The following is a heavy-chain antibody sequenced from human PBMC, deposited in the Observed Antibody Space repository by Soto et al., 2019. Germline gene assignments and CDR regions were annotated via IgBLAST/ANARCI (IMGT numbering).Heavy chain of an antibody. CDR1: GGSFSGYY. D-gene: IGHD3-10*01. J-gene: IGHJ5*02. Sequence: PSETLSLTCAVYGGSFSGYYWNWLRQPPGGGLEWLGKFDPSGSSNYIPSLKSRVTMPVDTSRSQFSLKLTSVTAMDTALYYWAGGRDTVVRGGMNWFDPRGQGTLVTVS. V-gene: IGHV4-34*01. CDR2: FDPSGSS. CDR3: AGGRDTVVRGGMNWFDP.